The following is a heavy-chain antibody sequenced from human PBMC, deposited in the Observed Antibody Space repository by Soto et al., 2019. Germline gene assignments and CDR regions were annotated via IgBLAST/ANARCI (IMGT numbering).Heavy chain of an antibody. Sequence: GGSLRLSCAASGFTFSSYGMHWVRQAPGKGLEWVAVIWYDGSNKYYADSVKGRFTISRDNSKNTLYLQMNSLRAEDTAVYYCAREHGYCTNGVCYSAGYYFDYWGQGTLVTVSS. J-gene: IGHJ4*02. V-gene: IGHV3-33*01. CDR2: IWYDGSNK. CDR1: GFTFSSYG. CDR3: AREHGYCTNGVCYSAGYYFDY. D-gene: IGHD2-8*01.